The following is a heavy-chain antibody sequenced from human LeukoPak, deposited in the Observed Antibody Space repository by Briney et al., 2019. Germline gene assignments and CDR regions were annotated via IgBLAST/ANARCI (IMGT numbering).Heavy chain of an antibody. Sequence: PSETLSLTCTVSGGSISSSSYYWGWIRQPPGKGLEWIGSIYYSGSTYYNPSLKSRVTISVDTSKNQFSLKLSSVTAADTAVYYCARGGRGYFDWLYHPSFDYWGQGTLVTVSS. D-gene: IGHD3-9*01. CDR1: GGSISSSSYY. CDR3: ARGGRGYFDWLYHPSFDY. CDR2: IYYSGST. J-gene: IGHJ4*02. V-gene: IGHV4-39*01.